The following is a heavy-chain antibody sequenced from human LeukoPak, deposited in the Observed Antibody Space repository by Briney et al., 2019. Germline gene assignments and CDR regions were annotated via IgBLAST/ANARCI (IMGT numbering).Heavy chain of an antibody. CDR2: INHSGST. Sequence: KPSETLSLTCAVYGGSFSGYYWSWIRQPPGKGLEWIGEINHSGSTNYNPSLKSRVTISVDTSKNQFSLKLSSVTAADTAVYYCARRQIFGVVNWFDPWGQGTLVTVSS. CDR1: GGSFSGYY. CDR3: ARRQIFGVVNWFDP. D-gene: IGHD3-3*01. V-gene: IGHV4-34*01. J-gene: IGHJ5*02.